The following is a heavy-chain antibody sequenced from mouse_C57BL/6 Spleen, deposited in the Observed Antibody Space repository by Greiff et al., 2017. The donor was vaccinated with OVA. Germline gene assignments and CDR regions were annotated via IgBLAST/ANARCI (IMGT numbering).Heavy chain of an antibody. Sequence: VQLQQSGAELVRPGASVKLSCTASGFNIKDDYMHWVKQRPEQGLEWIGWIDPENGDTEYASKFQGKATITADTSSNTAYLQLSSLTSEDTAVYYCTTLYYGSSSPFAYGGQGTLVTVSA. CDR3: TTLYYGSSSPFAY. V-gene: IGHV14-4*01. CDR2: IDPENGDT. D-gene: IGHD1-1*01. CDR1: GFNIKDDY. J-gene: IGHJ3*01.